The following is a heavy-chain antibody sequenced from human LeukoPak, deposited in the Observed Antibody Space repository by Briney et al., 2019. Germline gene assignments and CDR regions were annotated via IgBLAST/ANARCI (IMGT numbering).Heavy chain of an antibody. CDR1: GDXISXSNW. V-gene: IGHV4-4*02. J-gene: IGHJ4*02. Sequence: GDXISXSNWWXWGRQPPGNGLEWIGEIFHGGSSNYNPSLKRRVTISVDESKNQFSLRLSSVTAADTAVYYCASGGSYSWHSWGQGTLVTVSS. D-gene: IGHD4-23*01. CDR3: ASGGSYSWHS. CDR2: IFHGGSS.